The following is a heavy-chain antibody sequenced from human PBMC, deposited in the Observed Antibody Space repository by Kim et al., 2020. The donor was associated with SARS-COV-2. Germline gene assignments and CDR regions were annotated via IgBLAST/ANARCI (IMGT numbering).Heavy chain of an antibody. CDR2: IYYSGST. V-gene: IGHV4-31*03. CDR1: GGSISSGGYY. J-gene: IGHJ3*02. CDR3: ARFPYYVWGSYRYSLEAFDI. D-gene: IGHD3-16*02. Sequence: SETLSLTCTVSGGSISSGGYYWSWIRQHPGKGLEWIGYIYYSGSTYYNPSLKSRVTISVDTSKNQFSLKLSSVTAADTAVYYCARFPYYVWGSYRYSLEAFDIWGQGTMVTVSS.